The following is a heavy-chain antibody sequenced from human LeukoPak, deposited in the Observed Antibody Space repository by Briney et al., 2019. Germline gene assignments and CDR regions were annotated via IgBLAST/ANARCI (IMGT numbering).Heavy chain of an antibody. CDR3: AREVSEGFDF. V-gene: IGHV3-21*01. D-gene: IGHD3-22*01. CDR2: FGTKSTSV. J-gene: IGHJ4*02. CDR1: GFTFSGYS. Sequence: GGSLRLSCTASGFTFSGYSMNWIRQAPGKGLEWVSSFGTKSTSVYHAGSVKGRFAISRDNAKNSLYLQMNSLRAEDTALYYCAREVSEGFDFWGQGTLVTVSS.